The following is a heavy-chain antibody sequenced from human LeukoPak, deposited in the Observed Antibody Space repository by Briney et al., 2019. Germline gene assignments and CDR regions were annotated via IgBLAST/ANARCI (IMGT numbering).Heavy chain of an antibody. V-gene: IGHV4-31*03. J-gene: IGHJ3*02. CDR1: GGSISSGGYY. Sequence: SETLSLTCTVSGGSISSGGYYWSWIRQHPGKGLEWIGYIYYSGSTYYNPSLKSRVTISVDTSKNQFSLKLSSVTAADTAVYYCARFLRVRRVIIPGDIWGQGTMVAVSS. CDR2: IYYSGST. D-gene: IGHD3-10*01. CDR3: ARFLRVRRVIIPGDI.